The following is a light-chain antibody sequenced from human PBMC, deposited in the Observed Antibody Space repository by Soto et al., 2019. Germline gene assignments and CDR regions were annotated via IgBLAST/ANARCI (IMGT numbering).Light chain of an antibody. CDR3: QQSYSIPYT. CDR2: KAS. J-gene: IGKJ2*01. V-gene: IGKV1-5*03. CDR1: QTISSW. Sequence: DIQMTQSPSTLSGSVGDRVTITCRASQTISSWLAWYQQKPGKAPKLLIYKASTLKSGVPSRFSGSGSGTEFTLTISSLQPDDFATYYGQQSYSIPYTFGQGTKIEIK.